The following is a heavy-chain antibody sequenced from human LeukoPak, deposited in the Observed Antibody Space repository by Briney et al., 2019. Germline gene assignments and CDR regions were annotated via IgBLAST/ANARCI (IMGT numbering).Heavy chain of an antibody. D-gene: IGHD5-18*01. CDR1: GDSVSSNSAA. Sequence: SQTLSLTCAISGDSVSSNSAAWNWIRQSPSRGLEWLGRTYYRSKWYNDYAVSVKSRITINPDTSKNQFSLQLNSVTPEDTAVYYCARGPYSYGYTRDYYYYGMDVWGQGTTVTVSS. V-gene: IGHV6-1*01. CDR3: ARGPYSYGYTRDYYYYGMDV. J-gene: IGHJ6*02. CDR2: TYYRSKWYN.